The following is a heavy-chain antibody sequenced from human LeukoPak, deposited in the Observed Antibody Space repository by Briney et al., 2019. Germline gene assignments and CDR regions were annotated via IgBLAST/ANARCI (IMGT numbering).Heavy chain of an antibody. CDR3: ARFPLYYDSSGALVLFDY. CDR2: FYYSGST. CDR1: GGSFSSCDFY. Sequence: PSQTLSHTCTVSGGSFSSCDFYWSWIRQPPGKDLEWSGYFYYSGSTYYIPSLKSRVTISVDTSKNQFSLRLHSVTAADTAVYYCARFPLYYDSSGALVLFDYWGQGTLVTVSS. D-gene: IGHD3-22*01. J-gene: IGHJ4*02. V-gene: IGHV4-30-4*01.